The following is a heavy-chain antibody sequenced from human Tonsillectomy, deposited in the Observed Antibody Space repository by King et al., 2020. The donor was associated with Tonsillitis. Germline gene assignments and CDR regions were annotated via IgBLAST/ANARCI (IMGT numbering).Heavy chain of an antibody. V-gene: IGHV5-51*03. Sequence: QLVQSGAEVKKPGESLKISCRGSGYNFTNYWIVWVRQMPGKGLEWMGIISPSYSGTTYSPSFQAQFTSSAHKSISTAYLQWSSLKASDTAMYYCATRGGYYDSDYWGQGTLVTVSS. CDR1: GYNFTNYW. CDR3: ATRGGYYDSDY. D-gene: IGHD3-22*01. J-gene: IGHJ4*02. CDR2: ISPSYSGT.